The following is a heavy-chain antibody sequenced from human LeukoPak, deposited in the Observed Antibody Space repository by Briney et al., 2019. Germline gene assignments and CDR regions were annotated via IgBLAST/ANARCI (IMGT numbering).Heavy chain of an antibody. Sequence: GGSLRLSCAASGFSFISYGMHWVRQAPGKGLEWVGVISDDGRGKDYTDSVKGRFTISRDNSKDTLYLQMNSLRAEDTAVYYCAKRPSDYGDYVSYFDYWGQGTLVTVSS. CDR1: GFSFISYG. CDR3: AKRPSDYGDYVSYFDY. CDR2: ISDDGRGK. V-gene: IGHV3-30*18. J-gene: IGHJ4*02. D-gene: IGHD4-17*01.